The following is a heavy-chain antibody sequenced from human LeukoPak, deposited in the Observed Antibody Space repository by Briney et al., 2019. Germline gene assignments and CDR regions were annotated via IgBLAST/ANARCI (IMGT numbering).Heavy chain of an antibody. J-gene: IGHJ4*02. D-gene: IGHD6-19*01. CDR3: ARDGGSGWFGPYFDY. Sequence: GGSLRLSCAASGLTFSTYWMSWVRQAPGKGLEWVANINQDGSEKYYVDSVKGRFTISRDNAKNSLYLQMNSLRAEDTAVYYCARDGGSGWFGPYFDYWGQGTLVTVSS. CDR2: INQDGSEK. CDR1: GLTFSTYW. V-gene: IGHV3-7*01.